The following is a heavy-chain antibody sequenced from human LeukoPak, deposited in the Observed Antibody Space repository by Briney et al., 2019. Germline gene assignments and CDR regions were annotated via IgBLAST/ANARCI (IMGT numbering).Heavy chain of an antibody. J-gene: IGHJ3*02. D-gene: IGHD5-12*01. CDR1: GYTFTSYA. Sequence: ASVKVSCKASGYTFTSYAMHWVRQAPGQRLEWMGWINAGNGNTKYSQKFQGRVTITRDTSASTAYMELSSLRSEDTAVYYCASPTIVATTDGAFDIWGQGTMVTVSS. V-gene: IGHV1-3*01. CDR3: ASPTIVATTDGAFDI. CDR2: INAGNGNT.